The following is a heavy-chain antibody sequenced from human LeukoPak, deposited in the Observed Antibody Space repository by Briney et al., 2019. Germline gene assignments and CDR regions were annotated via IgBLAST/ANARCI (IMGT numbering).Heavy chain of an antibody. CDR2: IYYSGST. CDR3: ARRLGIGYCSGVSCYYYMDV. CDR1: GGSISSYY. Sequence: SETLSLTCTVSGGSISSYYWSWLRQSPGKGLEWIGYIYYSGSTNYSPSLKSRVTVSVDTSKNQFSLKLNSVTAADTAVYYCARRLGIGYCSGVSCYYYMDVWGKGTTVTVSS. V-gene: IGHV4-59*01. D-gene: IGHD2-15*01. J-gene: IGHJ6*03.